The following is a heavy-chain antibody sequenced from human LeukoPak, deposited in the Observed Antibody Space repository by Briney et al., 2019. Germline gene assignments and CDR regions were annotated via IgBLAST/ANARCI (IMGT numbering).Heavy chain of an antibody. CDR1: GGSISSCY. V-gene: IGHV4-59*12. D-gene: IGHD3-10*01. Sequence: SETLSLTCTVSGGSISSCYRSWIRQPPGKGLEWIGYIYYSGSTNYNPSLKSRVTISVDTSKNQFSLKLSSVTAADTAVYYCVTFRFGELPLDYWGQGTLVTVSS. CDR3: VTFRFGELPLDY. CDR2: IYYSGST. J-gene: IGHJ4*02.